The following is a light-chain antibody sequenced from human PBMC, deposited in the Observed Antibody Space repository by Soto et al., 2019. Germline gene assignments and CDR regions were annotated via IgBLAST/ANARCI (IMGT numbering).Light chain of an antibody. CDR1: SSDVGGYNY. CDR3: SSYAGSNNFDVV. Sequence: QSVLTQPPSASGSPGQSVTISCTGTSSDVGGYNYVSWYQQHPGKAPKLMIYEVSKRPSGVPDHFSGSKSGNTASLTVSGLQAEDEANYYCSSYAGSNNFDVVFGGGTKLTVL. CDR2: EVS. V-gene: IGLV2-8*01. J-gene: IGLJ2*01.